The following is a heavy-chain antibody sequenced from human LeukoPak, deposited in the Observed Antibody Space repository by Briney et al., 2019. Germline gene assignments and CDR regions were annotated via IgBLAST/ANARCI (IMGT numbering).Heavy chain of an antibody. J-gene: IGHJ4*02. D-gene: IGHD5-12*01. Sequence: GGSLRLSCAASGVTFSSYAMSWVRQAPGRGLEWVSAISGSGGSTYYADSVKGRFTISRDNSKNTLYLQMNSLRAEDTAVYYCAKLSRNSGYDATFDYWGQGTLVTVSS. CDR1: GVTFSSYA. CDR2: ISGSGGST. CDR3: AKLSRNSGYDATFDY. V-gene: IGHV3-23*01.